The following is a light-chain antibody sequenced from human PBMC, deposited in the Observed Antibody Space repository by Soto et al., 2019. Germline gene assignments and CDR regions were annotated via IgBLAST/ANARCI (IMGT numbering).Light chain of an antibody. CDR3: QQRYNWPTT. Sequence: EIVLTKSPATLSLSPGERATLSCRASQSGGTYLAWYQHNPGQAPRLLIYHECIRATGIPARFSGRRAGTDLTLTISSPEPEDFAIYYCQQRYNWPTTFGQGTKLEIK. V-gene: IGKV3-11*01. J-gene: IGKJ2*01. CDR2: HEC. CDR1: QSGGTY.